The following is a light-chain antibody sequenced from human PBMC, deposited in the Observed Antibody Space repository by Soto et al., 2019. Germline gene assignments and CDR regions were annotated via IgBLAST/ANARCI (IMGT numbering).Light chain of an antibody. J-gene: IGKJ5*01. CDR1: QTISSH. CDR2: AAS. Sequence: DIQMTQSPSSLSASVGDRVIITCRASQTISSHLNWYQQKPGKAPNLLVYAASSLQSGVPSRFTGSGSGTDFTLTISGLQPDDFAPYFCQPSYTTPITFGQGTRL. V-gene: IGKV1-39*01. CDR3: QPSYTTPIT.